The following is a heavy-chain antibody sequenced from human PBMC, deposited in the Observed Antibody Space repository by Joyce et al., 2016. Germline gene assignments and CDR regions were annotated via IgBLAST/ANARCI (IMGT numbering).Heavy chain of an antibody. D-gene: IGHD6-19*01. Sequence: QVQLQQWGAGLLKPSETLSLTCAVSGGPFRGFFWTWVSQPPGKGLEWIGDINNSGVTNYNPSLKTRVTFSVDTSKNQFSLKLTSLSAADTAVYYCARSQWLAPLMYWGQGTPVTVSS. J-gene: IGHJ4*02. V-gene: IGHV4-34*01. CDR3: ARSQWLAPLMY. CDR1: GGPFRGFF. CDR2: INNSGVT.